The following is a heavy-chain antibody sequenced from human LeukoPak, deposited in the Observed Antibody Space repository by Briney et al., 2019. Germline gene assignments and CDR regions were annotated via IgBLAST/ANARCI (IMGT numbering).Heavy chain of an antibody. V-gene: IGHV4-38-2*02. Sequence: PSETLSLTCTVSGYSISSGYYWGWIRQPPGKGLEWIGSIYHSGSTYYNPSLKSRVTISVDTSKDQFSLKLSSVTAADTAVYYCARKAVYIDAFDIWGQGTMVTVSS. CDR2: IYHSGST. CDR1: GYSISSGYY. CDR3: ARKAVYIDAFDI. J-gene: IGHJ3*02. D-gene: IGHD2-2*02.